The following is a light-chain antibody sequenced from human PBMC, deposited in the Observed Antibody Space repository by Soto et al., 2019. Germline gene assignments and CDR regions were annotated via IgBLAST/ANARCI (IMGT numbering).Light chain of an antibody. Sequence: EIVLTQSPGTLSLSPGERATLSCRASQSVSSSYLAWYQQKPGQAPRLLIYGASSRATGIPDSFSGSGSGTDFTLTISRLEPEDFAVYYGQQYGSSPLTFGVGTKVEIK. CDR3: QQYGSSPLT. V-gene: IGKV3-20*01. J-gene: IGKJ4*01. CDR2: GAS. CDR1: QSVSSSY.